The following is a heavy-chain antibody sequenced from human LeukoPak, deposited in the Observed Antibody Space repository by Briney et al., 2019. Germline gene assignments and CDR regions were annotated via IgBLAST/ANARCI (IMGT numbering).Heavy chain of an antibody. CDR1: GFTFDDYA. V-gene: IGHV3-9*03. J-gene: IGHJ4*02. Sequence: GGSLRLSCAASGFTFDDYAMHWVRQAPGKGLEWVSGISWNSGSIGYADSVKGRFTISRDNAKNSLYLQMNSLRAEDMALYYCAKDASSGWYEGLFDYWGQGTLVTVSS. CDR3: AKDASSGWYEGLFDY. D-gene: IGHD6-19*01. CDR2: ISWNSGSI.